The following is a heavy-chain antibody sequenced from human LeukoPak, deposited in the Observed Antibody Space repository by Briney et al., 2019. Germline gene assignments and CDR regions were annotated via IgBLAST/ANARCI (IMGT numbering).Heavy chain of an antibody. CDR3: ARDHIVGASNFDS. Sequence: GGSLRLSCAASGFTFSSYWISWVRQPPGKGLEWVANIKQDGSEKYYVDSVKGRFTISRDNAQTSLYLQMNSLRAEDTAVYYCARDHIVGASNFDSWGQGTLVTVSS. CDR1: GFTFSSYW. V-gene: IGHV3-7*04. D-gene: IGHD1-26*01. CDR2: IKQDGSEK. J-gene: IGHJ4*02.